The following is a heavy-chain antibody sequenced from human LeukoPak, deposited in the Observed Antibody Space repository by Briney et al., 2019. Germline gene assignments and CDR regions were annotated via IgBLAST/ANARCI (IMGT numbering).Heavy chain of an antibody. J-gene: IGHJ6*03. V-gene: IGHV3-30*02. CDR2: IRYDGSNK. D-gene: IGHD1-26*01. CDR1: GFTFSSYA. Sequence: GGSLRLSCAASGFTFSSYAMHWVRQAPGKGLEWVAFIRYDGSNKYYADSVKGRFTISRDNSKNTLYLQMNSLRAEDTAVYYCAKISGSYLGYYYYYYMDVWGKGTTVTVSS. CDR3: AKISGSYLGYYYYYYMDV.